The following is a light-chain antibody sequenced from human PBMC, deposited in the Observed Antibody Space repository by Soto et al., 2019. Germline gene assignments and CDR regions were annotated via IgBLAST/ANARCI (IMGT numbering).Light chain of an antibody. CDR2: DVS. CDR3: SSYTRSSTLVV. J-gene: IGLJ2*01. V-gene: IGLV2-14*01. CDR1: SSDAGGYNY. Sequence: QSALTQPASVSGSPGQSITISCTGTSSDAGGYNYVSWYQQHPGKAPKLMIYDVSNRPSGVSNRFSGSKSGNTASLTISGLRAEDEADYYCSSYTRSSTLVVFGGGTKVTVL.